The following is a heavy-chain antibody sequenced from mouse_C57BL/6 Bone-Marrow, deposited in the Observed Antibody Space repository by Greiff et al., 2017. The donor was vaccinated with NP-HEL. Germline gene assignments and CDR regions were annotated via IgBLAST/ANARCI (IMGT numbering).Heavy chain of an antibody. CDR2: IHPNSGST. CDR3: ARKGGTGRYFDV. CDR1: GYTFTSYW. Sequence: VQLQQSGAELVKPGASVKLSCKASGYTFTSYWMHWVKQRPGQGLEWIGMIHPNSGSTNYNEKFKSKATLTVDKSSSTAYMQLSSLTSEDSAVYYCARKGGTGRYFDVWGTGTTVTVSS. J-gene: IGHJ1*03. V-gene: IGHV1-64*01. D-gene: IGHD4-1*01.